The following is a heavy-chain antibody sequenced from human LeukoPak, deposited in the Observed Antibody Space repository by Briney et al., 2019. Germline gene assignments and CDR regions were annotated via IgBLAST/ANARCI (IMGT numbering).Heavy chain of an antibody. J-gene: IGHJ4*02. V-gene: IGHV4-34*01. CDR1: GGSFSGYY. D-gene: IGHD3-10*01. Sequence: KSSETLSLTCAVYGGSFSGYYWSWIRQPPGKGLEWIGEINHSGSTNYNPSLKSRVTISVDTSKNQFSLKLSSVTAADTAVYYCARGQRLWFGELKFDYWGQGTLVTVSS. CDR3: ARGQRLWFGELKFDY. CDR2: INHSGST.